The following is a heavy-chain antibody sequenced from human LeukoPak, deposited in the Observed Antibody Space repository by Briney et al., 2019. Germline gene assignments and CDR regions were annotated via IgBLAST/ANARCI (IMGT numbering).Heavy chain of an antibody. J-gene: IGHJ3*02. CDR3: ARRALRYYGSGSASDI. Sequence: GASVKVSCKASGYTFTGYYMHWVRQAPGQGLEWMGWINPNSGGTNYAQKFQGRVTMTRDTSISTAYMELSRLRSDDTAVYYCARRALRYYGSGSASDIWGQGTMVTVSS. CDR2: INPNSGGT. V-gene: IGHV1-2*02. D-gene: IGHD3-10*01. CDR1: GYTFTGYY.